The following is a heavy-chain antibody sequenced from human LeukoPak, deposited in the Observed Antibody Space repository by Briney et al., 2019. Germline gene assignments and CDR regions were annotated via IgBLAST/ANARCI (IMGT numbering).Heavy chain of an antibody. CDR3: ARVSIVPAAQSDY. V-gene: IGHV1-2*02. D-gene: IGHD2-2*01. Sequence: GASVKVSCKASGYTFTGYYMHWVRQAPGQGLEWMAWINPNSGGTNYAQKFQGRVTMTRDTSISTAYMELSRLRSDDTAVYYCARVSIVPAAQSDYWGQGTLVTVSS. CDR2: INPNSGGT. J-gene: IGHJ4*02. CDR1: GYTFTGYY.